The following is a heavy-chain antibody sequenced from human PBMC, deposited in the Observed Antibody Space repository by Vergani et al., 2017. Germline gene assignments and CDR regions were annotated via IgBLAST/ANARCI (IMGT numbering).Heavy chain of an antibody. CDR2: INNDGHT. Sequence: QVQLQQWGAGVVKPSGTLSLTCAVFGESFSSFYWSWIRQPPGKGLEWIGEINNDGHTNYNPSLKSRVTVSRDPAKNQFSLNLMSVTAADTAMYYCTVRPRVNLVGGEIVTKRTFDYWMQGSLVTVSS. CDR3: TVRPRVNLVGGEIVTKRTFDY. CDR1: GESFSSFY. D-gene: IGHD3-10*01. V-gene: IGHV4-34*02. J-gene: IGHJ4*02.